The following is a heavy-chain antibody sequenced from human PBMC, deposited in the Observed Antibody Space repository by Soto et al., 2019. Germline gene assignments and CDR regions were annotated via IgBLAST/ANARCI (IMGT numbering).Heavy chain of an antibody. CDR2: ISYDGSNK. D-gene: IGHD3-10*01. V-gene: IGHV3-30-3*01. J-gene: IGHJ4*02. Sequence: QVQLVESGGGVVQPGRSLRLSCAASGFTFSSYAMHWVRQAPGKGLEWVAVISYDGSNKYYADSVKGRFTICRDNYKNTLYLQMNRMRAEDTGVYYCARSMVRGVINSYYFYFWGQGTLVNVFS. CDR3: ARSMVRGVINSYYFYF. CDR1: GFTFSSYA.